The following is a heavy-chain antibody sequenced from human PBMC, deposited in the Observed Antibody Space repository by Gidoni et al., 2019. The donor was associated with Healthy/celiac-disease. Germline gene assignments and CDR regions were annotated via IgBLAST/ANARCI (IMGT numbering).Heavy chain of an antibody. CDR1: GGSISSSSYY. V-gene: IGHV4-39*01. CDR2: IYYSGRT. D-gene: IGHD2-2*01. CDR3: ARAQDQGIPPDY. J-gene: IGHJ4*02. Sequence: QLQLQESGPGLVKPSETLSLTCTVSGGSISSSSYYWGWSRQPPGKGLEWIGSIYYSGRTYYNPSLKSRVTISVDTSKNQFSLKLSSVTAADTAVYYCARAQDQGIPPDYWGQGTLVTVSS.